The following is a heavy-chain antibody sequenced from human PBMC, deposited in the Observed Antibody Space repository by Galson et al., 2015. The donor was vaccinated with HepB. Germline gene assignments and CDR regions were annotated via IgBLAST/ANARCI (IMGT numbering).Heavy chain of an antibody. D-gene: IGHD3-22*01. CDR3: TTDLPYYYDSSGYRY. J-gene: IGHJ4*02. V-gene: IGHV3-15*01. CDR1: GFTFSNAW. Sequence: SLRLSCAASGFTFSNAWMSWVRQAPGKGLEWVGRIKSKTDGGTTDYAAPVKGRFTISRDDSKNTLYLQMNSLKTEDTAVYYCTTDLPYYYDSSGYRYWGQGTLVTVSS. CDR2: IKSKTDGGTT.